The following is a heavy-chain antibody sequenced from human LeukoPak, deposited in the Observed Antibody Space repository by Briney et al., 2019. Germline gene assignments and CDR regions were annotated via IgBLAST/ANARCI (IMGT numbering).Heavy chain of an antibody. CDR2: INHSGST. CDR3: ARSSCATMIVVVITKAGYFQH. D-gene: IGHD3-22*01. Sequence: SETLSLTCAVYGGSFSGYYWSWIRQPPGKGLEWIGEINHSGSTNYNPSLKSRVTISVDTSKNQFSLKLSSVTAADTAVYYCARSSCATMIVVVITKAGYFQHWGQGTLVTVSS. V-gene: IGHV4-34*01. J-gene: IGHJ1*01. CDR1: GGSFSGYY.